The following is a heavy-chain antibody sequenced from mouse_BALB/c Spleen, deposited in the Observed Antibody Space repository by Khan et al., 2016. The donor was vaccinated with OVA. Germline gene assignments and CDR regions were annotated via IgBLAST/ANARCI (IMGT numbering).Heavy chain of an antibody. D-gene: IGHD1-1*01. CDR2: INTNTGEP. CDR3: AKEITSLFDY. CDR1: GYTFTNYG. V-gene: IGHV9-3*02. Sequence: QIQLVQSGPELKKPGETVKISCKASGYTFTNYGMNWVQQAPGKGFKWMGWINTNTGEPTYAEEFKGRFVFSLETSANNAYLQINNLKNEDTATYYCAKEITSLFDYWGQGTSLTVSS. J-gene: IGHJ2*02.